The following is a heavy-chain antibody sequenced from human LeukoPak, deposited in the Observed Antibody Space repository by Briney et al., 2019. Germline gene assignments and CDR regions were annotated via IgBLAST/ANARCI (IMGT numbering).Heavy chain of an antibody. CDR1: GVTFSIYN. CDR2: ISNSSSLV. Sequence: GGSLRLSCTASGVTFSIYNMNWVRQAPGKGLERDSYISNSSSLVCYADSVKGRFTISRDNAKNSLYLQMNSLRAEDTAVYYCARENDEAFDLWGRGTLVTVSS. J-gene: IGHJ2*01. D-gene: IGHD1-1*01. V-gene: IGHV3-48*04. CDR3: ARENDEAFDL.